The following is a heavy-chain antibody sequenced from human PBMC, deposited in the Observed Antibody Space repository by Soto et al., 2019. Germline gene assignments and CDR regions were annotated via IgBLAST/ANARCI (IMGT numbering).Heavy chain of an antibody. V-gene: IGHV1-18*01. CDR1: GYTFTKYA. CDR2: ISVYNGNT. J-gene: IGHJ6*02. Sequence: QVQLVQSGAEVKTPGASVKVSCKASGYTFTKYAISWMRQAPGQGLEWIGWISVYNGNTKYAENLQGRVTVTTDTSTTTVYMEPRRLRSDDTAGYYCAREGAGLYYYYYGMDVWGQGTTVTVPS. CDR3: AREGAGLYYYYYGMDV. D-gene: IGHD6-19*01.